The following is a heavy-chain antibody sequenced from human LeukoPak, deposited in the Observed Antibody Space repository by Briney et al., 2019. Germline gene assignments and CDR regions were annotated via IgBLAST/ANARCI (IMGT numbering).Heavy chain of an antibody. CDR2: VIPFFGTT. Sequence: SVKVSCKASGGTFSSYAISRVRQAPGQGLEWMGGVIPFFGTTNNAQKFQGRVTITTDESTTTSYMELSSLRSEDTALYYCARGVCSSTTFYPYYFDYGAERTLVTVPS. CDR3: ARGVCSSTTFYPYYFDY. J-gene: IGHJ4*02. CDR1: GGTFSSYA. D-gene: IGHD2-2*01. V-gene: IGHV1-69*05.